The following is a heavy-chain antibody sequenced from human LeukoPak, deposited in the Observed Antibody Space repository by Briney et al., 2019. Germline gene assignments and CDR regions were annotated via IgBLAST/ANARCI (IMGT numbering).Heavy chain of an antibody. D-gene: IGHD3-10*01. J-gene: IGHJ4*02. CDR2: INPNSGGT. V-gene: IGHV1-2*02. CDR3: AREGSGSSFDY. CDR1: GYTFTGYY. Sequence: ASVKVSCKASGYTFTGYYMHWVRQAPGQGLEWMGWINPNSGGTNYAQKFLGRVTMTRDTSTSTVYMELSSLRSEDTAVYYCAREGSGSSFDYWGQGTLVTVSS.